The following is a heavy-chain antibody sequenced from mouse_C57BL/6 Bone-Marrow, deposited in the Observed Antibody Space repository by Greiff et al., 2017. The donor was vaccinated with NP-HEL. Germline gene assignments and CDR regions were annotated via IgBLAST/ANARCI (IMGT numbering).Heavy chain of an antibody. CDR3: ARPLYYLLPY. Sequence: EVMLVESGGGLVKPGGSLKLSCAASGFTFSSYTMSWVRQTPEKRLEWVATISGGGGNTYYPDSVKGRFTISRDNAKNTLYLQMSSLRSEDTALYYCARPLYYLLPYWGQGTLVTVSA. CDR1: GFTFSSYT. D-gene: IGHD2-1*01. V-gene: IGHV5-9*01. J-gene: IGHJ3*01. CDR2: ISGGGGNT.